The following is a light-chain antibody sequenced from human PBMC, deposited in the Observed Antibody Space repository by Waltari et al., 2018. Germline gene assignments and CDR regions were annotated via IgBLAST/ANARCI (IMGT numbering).Light chain of an antibody. J-gene: IGLJ2*01. CDR2: AVS. V-gene: IGLV2-23*02. CDR1: SSDVGNSKR. Sequence: QSALTQPASVSGSPGQSITIPCTGTSSDVGNSKRVSWYQQHPGKAPKLMIYAVSKRPSGVSDRFSGSKSGDMASLTISGLQPEDEAEYFCSSYAGSSKGVFGGGTKVTVL. CDR3: SSYAGSSKGV.